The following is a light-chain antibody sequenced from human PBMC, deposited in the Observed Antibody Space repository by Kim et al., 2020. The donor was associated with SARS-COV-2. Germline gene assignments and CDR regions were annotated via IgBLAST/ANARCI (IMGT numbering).Light chain of an antibody. V-gene: IGLV3-19*01. CDR1: SLRSYY. Sequence: SSELTQDPAVSVALGQTVRITCQGDSLRSYYASWYQQKPGKAPVLVIYGKNNRPSGIPDRFSGSSSGNTASLTITGAQAEDEADYYCNSRDSSSNHMVFG. J-gene: IGLJ3*02. CDR2: GKN. CDR3: NSRDSSSNHMV.